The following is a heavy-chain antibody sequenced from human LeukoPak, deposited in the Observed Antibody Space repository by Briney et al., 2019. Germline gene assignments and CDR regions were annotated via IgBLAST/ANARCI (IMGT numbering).Heavy chain of an antibody. CDR3: ARSSAGFDY. J-gene: IGHJ4*02. CDR2: IYYRGNT. CDR1: GGSINSGGYY. V-gene: IGHV4-31*03. Sequence: TSETLSLTCTVSGGSINSGGYYWSWIRQHPGKGLEWLGYIYYRGNTHYNSSLKSRVTISVDTSKNQFSLNLSSVTAADTAVYYCARSSAGFDYWGQGTLVTVSS.